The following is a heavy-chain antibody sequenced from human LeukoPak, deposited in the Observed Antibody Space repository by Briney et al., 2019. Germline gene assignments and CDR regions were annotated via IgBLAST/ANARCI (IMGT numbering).Heavy chain of an antibody. V-gene: IGHV3-30-3*01. CDR1: GFTFSSYA. CDR2: ISYDGSNK. CDR3: AREGYQLLTAFDY. J-gene: IGHJ4*02. D-gene: IGHD2-2*01. Sequence: GGSLRLSCAASGFTFSSYAMHWVRQAPGKGLEWVAVISYDGSNKYYADSVKCRFTISRDNSKNTLYLQMNSLRAEDTAVYYCAREGYQLLTAFDYWGQGTLVTVSS.